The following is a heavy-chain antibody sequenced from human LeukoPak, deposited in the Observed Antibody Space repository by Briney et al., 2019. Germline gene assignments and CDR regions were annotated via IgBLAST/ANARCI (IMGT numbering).Heavy chain of an antibody. CDR1: GGTFSSYA. CDR3: AREGTEDIVVVPAAIPSYYYYGMDV. CDR2: IIPIFGTA. V-gene: IGHV1-69*13. D-gene: IGHD2-2*02. J-gene: IGHJ6*02. Sequence: VASVKVSCKASGGTFSSYAISWVRQAPGQGLEWMGGIIPIFGTANYAQKFQGRVTITADESTSTAYMELSSLRSEDTAVYYCAREGTEDIVVVPAAIPSYYYYGMDVWGQGTTVTVSS.